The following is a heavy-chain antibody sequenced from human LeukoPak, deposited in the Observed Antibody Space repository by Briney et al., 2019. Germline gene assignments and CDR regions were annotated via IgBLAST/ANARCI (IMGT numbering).Heavy chain of an antibody. J-gene: IGHJ6*02. CDR3: ARCEAGPYYYYGMDV. V-gene: IGHV4-39*01. CDR1: GGSISSSSYY. D-gene: IGHD6-13*01. CDR2: IYYSGST. Sequence: PSETLSLTCTVSGGSISSSSYYWGWIRQPPGKGLEWIGSIYYSGSTYYNPSLKSRVTISVDTSKNQFPLKLSSVTAADTAVYYCARCEAGPYYYYGMDVWGQGTTVTVSS.